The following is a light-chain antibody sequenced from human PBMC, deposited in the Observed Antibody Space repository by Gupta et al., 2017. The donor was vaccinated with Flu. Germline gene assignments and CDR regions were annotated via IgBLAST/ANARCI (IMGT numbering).Light chain of an antibody. V-gene: IGLV2-14*03. CDR2: DVT. Sequence: GQSITVSCSGTNDNIGAHNFVSWYQQHPGKAPKLIIYDVTYRPSGVSNRFSGSKSGNTASLTISGLQAEDEAVYYCSSYPSSTWFGGGTKLTVL. CDR1: NDNIGAHNF. CDR3: SSYPSSTW. J-gene: IGLJ3*02.